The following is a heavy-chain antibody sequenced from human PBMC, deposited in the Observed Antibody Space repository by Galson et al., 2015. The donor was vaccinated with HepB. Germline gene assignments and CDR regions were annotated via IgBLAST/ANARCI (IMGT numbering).Heavy chain of an antibody. V-gene: IGHV3-9*01. Sequence: SLRLSCAASGFTFDDYAMHWVRQAPGKGLEWVSGISWNSGSMGYADSVKGRFTISRDNAKNSLYLQMNSLRAEDTALYYCAKGQYYDFWSGLGSGNPYYYYGMDVWGQGTTVTVSS. CDR2: ISWNSGSM. J-gene: IGHJ6*02. CDR3: AKGQYYDFWSGLGSGNPYYYYGMDV. D-gene: IGHD3-3*01. CDR1: GFTFDDYA.